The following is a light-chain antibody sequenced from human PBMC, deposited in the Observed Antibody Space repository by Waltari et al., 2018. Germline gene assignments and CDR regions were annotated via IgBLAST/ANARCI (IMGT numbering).Light chain of an antibody. CDR2: GTS. J-gene: IGKJ1*01. CDR3: QQFVSSPRT. Sequence: VLTQSPGTLSLSPGETATLSCRASPSVSHNYLLWYQHKPGQAPRVLLSGTSNRATGIPDRFSGSGSGTDFTLTISRLEPEDFAVYYCQQFVSSPRTFGQGTKVEFK. V-gene: IGKV3-20*01. CDR1: PSVSHNY.